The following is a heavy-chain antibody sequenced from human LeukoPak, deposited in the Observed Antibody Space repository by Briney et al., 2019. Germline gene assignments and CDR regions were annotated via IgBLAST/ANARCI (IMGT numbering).Heavy chain of an antibody. CDR1: GYTFTSYA. V-gene: IGHV1-3*01. CDR2: INAGNGNT. J-gene: IGHJ4*02. D-gene: IGHD2-15*01. CDR3: ARDVARRYWDYFDY. Sequence: GASVKVSCKASGYTFTSYAMHWVRQAPGQRLEWMGWINAGNGNTKYSQKFQGRVTITRDTSASTAYMELSSLRSEDTAVYYCARDVARRYWDYFDYWGQGTLVTVSS.